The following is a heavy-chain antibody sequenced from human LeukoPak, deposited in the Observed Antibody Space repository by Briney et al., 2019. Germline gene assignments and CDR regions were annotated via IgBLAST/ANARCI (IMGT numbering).Heavy chain of an antibody. Sequence: GGSLRLSRAASGFTFSSYWMNWVRQAPGKGLEWVANIKKDGSERYYEDSVKGRFTISRDNTRKSLYLQMDTLRAEDTAVYYCARDLAGPPQEAFDIWGQGTMVTVSS. J-gene: IGHJ3*02. V-gene: IGHV3-7*01. CDR3: ARDLAGPPQEAFDI. CDR1: GFTFSSYW. CDR2: IKKDGSER.